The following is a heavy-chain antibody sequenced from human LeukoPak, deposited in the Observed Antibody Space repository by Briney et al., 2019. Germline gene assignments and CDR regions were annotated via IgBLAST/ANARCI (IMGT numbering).Heavy chain of an antibody. V-gene: IGHV1-69*05. J-gene: IGHJ6*03. CDR2: TIPIFGTA. CDR1: GGTFSSYA. Sequence: GASVKVSCKASGGTFSSYAISWVRQAPGQGLEWMGGTIPIFGTANYAQKFQGRVTITTDESSSIAYMELSSLRSEDTAVYYCAITGTYYYYYMDVWGKGTTVTVPS. CDR3: AITGTYYYYYMDV. D-gene: IGHD1-7*01.